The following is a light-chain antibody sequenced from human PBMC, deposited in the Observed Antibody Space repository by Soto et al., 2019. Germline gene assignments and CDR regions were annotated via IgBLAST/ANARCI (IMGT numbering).Light chain of an antibody. CDR3: LQRSKWPLT. Sequence: EIVLTQSPATLSLSPGDRATLSCRASQSINSYLAWYQQKPGQAPQLLIYDASNRATGIPARFSGSGSGTDFTLTISSLEPEDFAIYYCLQRSKWPLTFGGGTKVE. CDR2: DAS. V-gene: IGKV3-11*01. CDR1: QSINSY. J-gene: IGKJ4*01.